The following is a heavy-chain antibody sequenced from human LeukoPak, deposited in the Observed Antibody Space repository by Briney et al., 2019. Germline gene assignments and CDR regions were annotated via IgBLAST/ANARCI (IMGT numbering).Heavy chain of an antibody. D-gene: IGHD5-12*01. CDR2: IYSGGST. Sequence: GGSLRLSCAASGLTVSSKDMSWVRQAPGKGLEWVSVIYSGGSTYYADSVKGRFTISRDNSKNTLYLQMNSLRAEDTAVYYCATLARFAFDIWVQGTMVTVSS. V-gene: IGHV3-53*01. CDR1: GLTVSSKD. J-gene: IGHJ3*02. CDR3: ATLARFAFDI.